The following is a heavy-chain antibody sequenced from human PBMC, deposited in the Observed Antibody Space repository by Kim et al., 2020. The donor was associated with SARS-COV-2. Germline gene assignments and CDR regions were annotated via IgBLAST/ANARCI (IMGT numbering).Heavy chain of an antibody. Sequence: GESLKISCKGSGYSFTSYWIGWVRQMPGKGLEWMGIIYPGDSDTRYSPSFQGQVTISADKSISTAYLQWSSLKASDTAMYYCARASFLQQLVSPFDYWGQGTLVTVSS. J-gene: IGHJ4*02. V-gene: IGHV5-51*01. D-gene: IGHD6-13*01. CDR3: ARASFLQQLVSPFDY. CDR1: GYSFTSYW. CDR2: IYPGDSDT.